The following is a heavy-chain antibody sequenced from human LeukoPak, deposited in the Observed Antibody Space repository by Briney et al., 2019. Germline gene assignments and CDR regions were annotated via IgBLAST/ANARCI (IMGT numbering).Heavy chain of an antibody. CDR1: GGTFSSYT. CDR2: IIPILGIA. Sequence: SVKVSCKASGGTFSSYTISWVRQAPGQGLEWMGRIIPILGIANYAQKFQGRVTITADKSTSTAYMELSSLRSEDTAVYYCARDGGYYGSRRDPQGWFDPWGQGTLVTVSS. J-gene: IGHJ5*02. V-gene: IGHV1-69*04. D-gene: IGHD3-10*01. CDR3: ARDGGYYGSRRDPQGWFDP.